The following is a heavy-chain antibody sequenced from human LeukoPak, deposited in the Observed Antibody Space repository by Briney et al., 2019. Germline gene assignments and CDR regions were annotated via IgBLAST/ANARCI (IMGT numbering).Heavy chain of an antibody. CDR3: TTHDYGDYQPIDY. D-gene: IGHD4-17*01. Sequence: GGSLRLSCAASGFTFSGSAMHWVRQASGKGLEWVGRIRSKANSYATAYAASVKGRFTISRDDSKNTAYLQMNSLKTEDTAVYYCTTHDYGDYQPIDYWGQGTLVTVSS. V-gene: IGHV3-73*01. CDR2: IRSKANSYAT. CDR1: GFTFSGSA. J-gene: IGHJ4*02.